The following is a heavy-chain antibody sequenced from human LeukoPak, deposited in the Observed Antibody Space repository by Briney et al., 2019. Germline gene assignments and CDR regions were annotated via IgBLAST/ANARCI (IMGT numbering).Heavy chain of an antibody. D-gene: IGHD3-10*01. CDR3: AKPQYYYGSGSYFFDY. J-gene: IGHJ4*02. Sequence: SGGSLRLSCAASGFTFSSFSMNWVRQAPGKGLEWVAVISDDGIKIYYGDSVKGRFTISRDNSKNTLYLQMNSLRAEDTAVYYCAKPQYYYGSGSYFFDYWGQGTLVTVSS. CDR2: ISDDGIKI. V-gene: IGHV3-30*18. CDR1: GFTFSSFS.